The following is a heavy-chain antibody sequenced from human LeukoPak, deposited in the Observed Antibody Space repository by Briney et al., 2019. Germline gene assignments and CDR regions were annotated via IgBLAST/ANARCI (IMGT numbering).Heavy chain of an antibody. Sequence: PGGSLRLSCAASGFTFSSSAMSWVRQAPGKGLEWVSAISGSGGSTYYADSVKGRFTISRDNSKNTLYLQMNSLRAEDTAVYYCAKVLSHYGDYEGVDYWGQGTLVTVSS. J-gene: IGHJ4*02. CDR1: GFTFSSSA. V-gene: IGHV3-23*01. D-gene: IGHD4-17*01. CDR2: ISGSGGST. CDR3: AKVLSHYGDYEGVDY.